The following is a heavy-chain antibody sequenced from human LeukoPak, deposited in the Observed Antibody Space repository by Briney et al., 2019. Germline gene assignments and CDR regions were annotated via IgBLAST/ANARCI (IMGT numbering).Heavy chain of an antibody. J-gene: IGHJ4*02. D-gene: IGHD2-2*01. V-gene: IGHV3-23*01. CDR2: IGAGGSDT. Sequence: PGGSLRLSCAASEFTFSNYPMSWVRQAPGKGLEWVSAIGAGGSDTYYAHSVKGRFTISRDNSKNTLYLQMNGLRAEDTAVYYCARGYCSSTSCPRHHFDYWGQGTLVTVSS. CDR3: ARGYCSSTSCPRHHFDY. CDR1: EFTFSNYP.